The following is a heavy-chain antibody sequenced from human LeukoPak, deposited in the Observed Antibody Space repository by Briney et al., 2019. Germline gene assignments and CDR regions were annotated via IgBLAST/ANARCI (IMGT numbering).Heavy chain of an antibody. CDR2: IYSDGTT. CDR3: ARDVTYYYDSSGGGFDC. Sequence: PGGTLRLSCAASGFTFSSHWMHWVRQAPGKGLVWVSLIYSDGTTYYADSVKGRFTISRDNSKNTLYLQMNSLRAEDTAVYYCARDVTYYYDSSGGGFDCWGQGTLVTVSS. V-gene: IGHV3-53*01. D-gene: IGHD3-22*01. J-gene: IGHJ4*02. CDR1: GFTFSSHW.